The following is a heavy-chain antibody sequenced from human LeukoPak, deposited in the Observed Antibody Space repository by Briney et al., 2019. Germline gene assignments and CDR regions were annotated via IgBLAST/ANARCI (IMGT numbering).Heavy chain of an antibody. CDR1: GGSVSSGSYY. CDR2: IYYSGNT. J-gene: IGHJ4*02. Sequence: SETLSLTCTVSGGSVSSGSYYWSWIRQPPGKGLEWIGYIYYSGNTNYSPSLKSRVTISVDTSKNQFSLRLNSMTPEDTAVYYCARDQAGLDYWGQGTLVTVSS. D-gene: IGHD6-19*01. CDR3: ARDQAGLDY. V-gene: IGHV4-61*01.